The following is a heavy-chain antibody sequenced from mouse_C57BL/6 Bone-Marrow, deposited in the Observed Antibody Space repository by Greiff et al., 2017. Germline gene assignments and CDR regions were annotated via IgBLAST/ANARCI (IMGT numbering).Heavy chain of an antibody. CDR1: GYTFTSYW. CDR2: IHPNSGST. CDR3: ARSSYVGYFDV. D-gene: IGHD1-1*01. J-gene: IGHJ1*03. Sequence: QVQLQQPGAELVKPGASVKLSCKASGYTFTSYWMHWVKQRPGQGLEWIGMIHPNSGSTNYNEKFKGKATLTVDKSSSTAYMQLSSLTSEDSAVYYCARSSYVGYFDVWGTGTTVTVSS. V-gene: IGHV1-64*01.